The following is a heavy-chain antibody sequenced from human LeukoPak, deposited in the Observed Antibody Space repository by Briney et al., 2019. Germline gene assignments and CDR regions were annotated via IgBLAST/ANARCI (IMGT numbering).Heavy chain of an antibody. V-gene: IGHV1-18*01. D-gene: IGHD5-12*01. Sequence: ASVKVSCKASSYSFTRYGISWVRQAPGQGLEWMGWISGYNGNTNYAQKFLGRVSMAADTSTSTAYMELRSLTSDDTAVYYCARSGRGTYYYFDLWGLGTLVTVSS. CDR3: ARSGRGTYYYFDL. J-gene: IGHJ4*02. CDR1: SYSFTRYG. CDR2: ISGYNGNT.